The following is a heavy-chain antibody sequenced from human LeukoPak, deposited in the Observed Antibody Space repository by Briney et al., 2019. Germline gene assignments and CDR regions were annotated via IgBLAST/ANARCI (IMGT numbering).Heavy chain of an antibody. Sequence: PGRSLRLSCAASGFTFSSYAMTWVRQAPGKGLQWVSDISGNGYSIYYADSLKGRFTIPRDNSKDTLYLQMNSLRAEDTAVYYCATNSSSWYIDQWGQGTLVTVSS. CDR2: ISGNGYSI. CDR1: GFTFSSYA. J-gene: IGHJ4*02. V-gene: IGHV3-23*01. CDR3: ATNSSSWYIDQ. D-gene: IGHD6-13*01.